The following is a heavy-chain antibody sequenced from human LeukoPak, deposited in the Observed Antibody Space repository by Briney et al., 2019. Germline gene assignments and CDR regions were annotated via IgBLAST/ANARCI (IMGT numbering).Heavy chain of an antibody. Sequence: GGSLRLSCAASGFTFSSYALSWVRQAPGKGLEWVSAISGSGGSTYYADSVKGRFTISRDNSKNTLYVQMNSLRAEDTAVYYCAKDGGSGYYYFDYWGQGTLVTVSS. CDR2: ISGSGGST. CDR3: AKDGGSGYYYFDY. J-gene: IGHJ4*02. V-gene: IGHV3-23*01. CDR1: GFTFSSYA. D-gene: IGHD3-22*01.